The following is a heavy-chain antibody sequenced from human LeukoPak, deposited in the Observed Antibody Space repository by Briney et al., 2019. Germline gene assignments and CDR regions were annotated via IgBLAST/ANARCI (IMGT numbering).Heavy chain of an antibody. CDR1: GFAFNNYA. V-gene: IGHV3-23*01. D-gene: IGHD4-23*01. Sequence: QPGGSLRLSCAASGFAFNNYAMDWVRQAPGKGLEWVSAILETGDIAYYADSVRGRFAISRDNSRNTVYLQMNSLTAEDTAVYYCAKDPLSTTVITPLYFDYWGQGTLVTVSS. CDR2: ILETGDIA. J-gene: IGHJ4*02. CDR3: AKDPLSTTVITPLYFDY.